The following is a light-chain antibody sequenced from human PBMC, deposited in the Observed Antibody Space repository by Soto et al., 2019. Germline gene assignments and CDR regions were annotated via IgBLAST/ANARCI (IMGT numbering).Light chain of an antibody. CDR1: SGHSNFA. CDR2: VNTDGSH. Sequence: QLVLTQSPSASASLGASVKLTCTLSSGHSNFAIAWLQQQPDRGPRYLMKVNTDGSHDKGDGIPDRFSGSTSGAERYLTISSLQSVDEADYYCQTWGTGTHVVFGGGTKLTVL. V-gene: IGLV4-69*01. J-gene: IGLJ2*01. CDR3: QTWGTGTHVV.